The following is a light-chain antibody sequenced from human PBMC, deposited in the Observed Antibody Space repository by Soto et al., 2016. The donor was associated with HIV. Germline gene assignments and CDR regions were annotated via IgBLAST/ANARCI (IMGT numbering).Light chain of an antibody. Sequence: DIQMTQSPSTLSASVGDRVTITCRASQSISIWLAWYQQKPGKAPKLLLYLASTLQSGVPSRFSGGGSGTDYTLTISSLHPEDFAIYYCQQYYSVPYTFGQGTRL. CDR2: LAS. CDR1: QSISIW. J-gene: IGKJ2*01. CDR3: QQYYSVPYT. V-gene: IGKV1-NL1*01.